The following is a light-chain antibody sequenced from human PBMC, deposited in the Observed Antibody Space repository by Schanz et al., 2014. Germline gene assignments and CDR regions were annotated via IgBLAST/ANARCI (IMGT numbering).Light chain of an antibody. J-gene: IGKJ5*01. CDR3: QQYYSTPT. V-gene: IGKV4-1*01. CDR1: QSVLYSSNNKNY. Sequence: DIVMTQSPDSLAVSLGERATIPCKSSQSVLYSSNNKNYLAWYQQKPGQPPKLLIYWASTRESGVPDRFSGSGSGTDFTLTISSLQAEDVAVYYCQQYYSTPTFGQGTRLEIK. CDR2: WAS.